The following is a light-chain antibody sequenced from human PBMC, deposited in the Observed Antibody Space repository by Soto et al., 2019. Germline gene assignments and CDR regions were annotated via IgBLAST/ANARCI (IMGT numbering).Light chain of an antibody. CDR2: GAS. CDR3: QQYNNWHTRT. V-gene: IGKV3-15*01. Sequence: EILLTQSPGTLSWSPGERATLSCGASQSVSSRYLAWYQQKPGQAPRLLIYGASTRATGIPARFSGSGSGTEFTLTISSLKPADFAVYYCQQYNNWHTRTFGPGTKVDIK. CDR1: QSVSSRY. J-gene: IGKJ3*01.